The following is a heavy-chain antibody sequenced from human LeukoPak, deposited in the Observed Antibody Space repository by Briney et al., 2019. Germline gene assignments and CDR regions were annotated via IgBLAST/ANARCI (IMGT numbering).Heavy chain of an antibody. CDR2: ISYDGGNQ. V-gene: IGHV3-30*03. CDR1: GFTFFNYG. CDR3: ARHRSSWLIDY. D-gene: IGHD6-6*01. J-gene: IGHJ4*02. Sequence: GGSLRLSCEASGFTFFNYGVHWVRQAPGKGLEWVSLISYDGGNQKYADSVKGRFTISRDNSKNTLYLQMNSLRAEDTAVYYCARHRSSWLIDYWGQGTLVTVSS.